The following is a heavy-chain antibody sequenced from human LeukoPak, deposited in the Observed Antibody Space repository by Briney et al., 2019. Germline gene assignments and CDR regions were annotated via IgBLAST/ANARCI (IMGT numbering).Heavy chain of an antibody. CDR3: AKEKGNIDAFDI. D-gene: IGHD2/OR15-2a*01. CDR1: GFTFSSYG. Sequence: PGGSLRLSCAASGFTFSSYGIHWVRQAPGKGLEWVAVISYHGSDQFYADSVEGRFTVSRDNSKNTLYLQMNSLRVEDTAVYYCAKEKGNIDAFDIWGRGTMVTVSS. CDR2: ISYHGSDQ. J-gene: IGHJ3*02. V-gene: IGHV3-30*18.